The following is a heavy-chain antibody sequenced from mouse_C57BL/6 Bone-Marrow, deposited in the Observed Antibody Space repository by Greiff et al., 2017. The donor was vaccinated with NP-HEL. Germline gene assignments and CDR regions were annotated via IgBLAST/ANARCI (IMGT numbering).Heavy chain of an antibody. J-gene: IGHJ4*01. CDR1: GFTFSSYA. CDR2: ISDGGSYT. V-gene: IGHV5-4*03. Sequence: EVKLMESGGGLVKPGGSLKLSCAASGFTFSSYAMSWVRQTPEKRLEWVATISDGGSYTYYPDNVKGRFTISRDNAKNNLYLQMSHLKSEDTAMYYCARGGLPYYYAMDYWGQGTSVTVSS. CDR3: ARGGLPYYYAMDY. D-gene: IGHD2-4*01.